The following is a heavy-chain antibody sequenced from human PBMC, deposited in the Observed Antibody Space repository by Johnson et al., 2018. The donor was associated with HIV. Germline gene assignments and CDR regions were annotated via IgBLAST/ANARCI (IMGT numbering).Heavy chain of an antibody. Sequence: QVQLVESGGGLIQPGGSLRVSCAASGFTFSSYGMHWVRQAPGQGLEWVALISFDGSNKYYADSVKGRFTISRDNSKNTVYLQMSSLRAEDTAVYYCANLQSSDFPYAFDVWGQGTMVTVSS. V-gene: IGHV3-30*18. CDR1: GFTFSSYG. J-gene: IGHJ3*01. D-gene: IGHD4-11*01. CDR2: ISFDGSNK. CDR3: ANLQSSDFPYAFDV.